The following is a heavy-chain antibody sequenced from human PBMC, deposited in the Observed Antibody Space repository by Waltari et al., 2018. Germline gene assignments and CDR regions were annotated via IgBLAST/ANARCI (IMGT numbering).Heavy chain of an antibody. CDR1: GYTFTSYD. J-gene: IGHJ3*02. CDR2: MNPNSGNT. CDR3: ARSPLITMVRGVILDAFDI. V-gene: IGHV1-8*01. D-gene: IGHD3-10*01. Sequence: QVQLVQSGAEVKKPGASVKVSCKASGYTFTSYDINWVRQDTGQGLEWMGWMNPNSGNTGYAQKFQGRVTMTRNTSISTAYMELSSLRSEDTAVYYCARSPLITMVRGVILDAFDIWGQGTMVTVSS.